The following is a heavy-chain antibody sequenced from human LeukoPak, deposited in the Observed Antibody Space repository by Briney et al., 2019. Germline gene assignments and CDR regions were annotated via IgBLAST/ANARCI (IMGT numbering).Heavy chain of an antibody. D-gene: IGHD3-10*01. CDR1: GFTFSSYS. CDR3: ASWFGELLDWFDP. CDR2: ISSSSSYI. Sequence: GGSLRLSCAASGFTFSSYSMNWVRQAPGKGLEWVSSISSSSSYIYYADSVKGRFTISRDNAKNSLYLQMNSLRAEDTAVYYCASWFGELLDWFDPWGQGTLVTVSS. J-gene: IGHJ5*02. V-gene: IGHV3-21*01.